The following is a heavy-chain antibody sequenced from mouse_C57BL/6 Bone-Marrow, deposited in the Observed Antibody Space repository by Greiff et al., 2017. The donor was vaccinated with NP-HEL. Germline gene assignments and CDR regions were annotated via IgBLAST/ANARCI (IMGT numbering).Heavy chain of an antibody. D-gene: IGHD4-1*02. J-gene: IGHJ2*01. CDR2: IWTGGGT. Sequence: VQRVESGPGLVAPSQSLSITCTVSGFSLTSYAISWVRQPPGKGLEWLGVIWTGGGTNYNSALKSRLSISNDNSKSQVFLKMNRLQTDDTAGYDWAEGATGKGYYFDDWGKGTTLTVSS. CDR1: GFSLTSYA. V-gene: IGHV2-9-1*01. CDR3: AEGATGKGYYFDD.